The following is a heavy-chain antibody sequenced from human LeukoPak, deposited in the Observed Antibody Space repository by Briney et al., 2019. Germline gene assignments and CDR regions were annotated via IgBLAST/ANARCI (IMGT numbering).Heavy chain of an antibody. J-gene: IGHJ4*02. V-gene: IGHV3-48*01. D-gene: IGHD6-25*01. CDR2: ISSGSTTI. CDR1: GFTLSSYH. CDR3: ARDVAAIF. Sequence: GGSLRLSCAASGFTLSSYHMNWVRQAPGKGLERVSYISSGSTTIYYADSVKGRFTISRDNAKNSLYLQMNSLRAEDTAVYYCARDVAAIFWGQGTLVTVSS.